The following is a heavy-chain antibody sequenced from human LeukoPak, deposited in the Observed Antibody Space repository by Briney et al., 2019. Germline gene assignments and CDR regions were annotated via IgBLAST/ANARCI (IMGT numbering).Heavy chain of an antibody. J-gene: IGHJ4*02. Sequence: GGSLRLSCAASGFTFDDYAMHWVRQAPGKGLEGVSGISWNSGSIGYADSVKGRFTISRDNAKNSLYLQMNSLRAEDTALYYCAKGPFYDFWSGYFDYWGQGTLVTVSS. CDR1: GFTFDDYA. V-gene: IGHV3-9*01. D-gene: IGHD3-3*01. CDR2: ISWNSGSI. CDR3: AKGPFYDFWSGYFDY.